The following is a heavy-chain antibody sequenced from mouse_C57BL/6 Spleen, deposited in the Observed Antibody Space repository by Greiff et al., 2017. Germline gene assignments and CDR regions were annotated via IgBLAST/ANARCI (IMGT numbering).Heavy chain of an antibody. J-gene: IGHJ4*01. CDR3: ARDGKGAMDY. CDR1: GYAFSSYW. CDR2: IYPGDGDT. Sequence: LVESGAELVKPGASVKISCKASGYAFSSYWMNWVKQRPGKGLEWIGQIYPGDGDTNYNGKFKGKATLTADKSSSTAYMQLSSLTSEDSAVYFCARDGKGAMDYWGQGTSVTVSS. D-gene: IGHD2-1*01. V-gene: IGHV1-80*01.